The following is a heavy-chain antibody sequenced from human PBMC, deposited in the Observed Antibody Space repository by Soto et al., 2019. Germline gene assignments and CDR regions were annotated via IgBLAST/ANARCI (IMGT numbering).Heavy chain of an antibody. CDR1: GFALVELS. J-gene: IGHJ6*02. CDR3: ATDPPYCAIGLCKYYSGMDV. V-gene: IGHV1-24*01. CDR2: HHPEDGEA. Sequence: GASVKVSCKVSGFALVELSMQWVRQAPGKGLEWMGGHHPEDGEAIYAQKSQGRVSMTEDTSTDTAYMELSSLRSEDTAVYYCATDPPYCAIGLCKYYSGMDVWGQGTTVTVSS. D-gene: IGHD2-8*01.